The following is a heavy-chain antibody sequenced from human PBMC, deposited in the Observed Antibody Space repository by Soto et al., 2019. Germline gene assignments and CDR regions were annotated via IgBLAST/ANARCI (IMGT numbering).Heavy chain of an antibody. Sequence: EVPLVESGGGLVQPGRSLRLSCAAFGFTFEDYAMHWIRQPPGKGLERVAGINWNSGSIGYADSVKGRFTISRDNANNSLYLQMDTLRTEATALYFCVIGRGALAVVSNWFDPCGPGPLVTGSS. D-gene: IGHD3-22*01. CDR3: VIGRGALAVVSNWFDP. V-gene: IGHV3-9*01. J-gene: IGHJ5*02. CDR1: GFTFEDYA. CDR2: INWNSGSI.